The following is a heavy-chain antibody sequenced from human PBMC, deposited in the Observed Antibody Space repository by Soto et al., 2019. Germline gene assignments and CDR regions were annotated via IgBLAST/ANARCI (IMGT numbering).Heavy chain of an antibody. V-gene: IGHV4-39*01. CDR1: GGSISSSGHY. CDR2: IFYSGGT. D-gene: IGHD3-10*01. Sequence: QLQLQESGPGLVKPSEALSLTCTVSGGSISSSGHYWGWIRQTPGKGLEWIGNIFYSGGTHYNASFRSRVSISVDSSKNQLSLKVTSVTAADTAVYYCARRSYGSEVDLWGRGTLVTVSS. CDR3: ARRSYGSEVDL. J-gene: IGHJ5*02.